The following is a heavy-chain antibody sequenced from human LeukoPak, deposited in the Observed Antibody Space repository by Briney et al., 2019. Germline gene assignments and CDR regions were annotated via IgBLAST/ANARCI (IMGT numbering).Heavy chain of an antibody. CDR1: GYTFTSYY. Sequence: GASVKVSCKASGYTFTSYYMHWVRQAPGQGLEWMGIINPSGGSTSYAQKFQGRVTMTRDTSTSTVYMELSSLRSEDTAVYYCARRGEESGALLWFGELSGNWFDPWGQGTLVTVSS. CDR3: ARRGEESGALLWFGELSGNWFDP. CDR2: INPSGGST. D-gene: IGHD3-10*01. J-gene: IGHJ5*02. V-gene: IGHV1-46*01.